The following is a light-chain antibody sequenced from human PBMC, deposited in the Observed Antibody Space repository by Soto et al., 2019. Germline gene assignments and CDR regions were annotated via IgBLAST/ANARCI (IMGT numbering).Light chain of an antibody. CDR3: SSYTSSSPPVV. CDR1: SGDVGSYNR. J-gene: IGLJ2*01. Sequence: QSALTQPPSVSGSPGQSVTISCTGTSGDVGSYNRVSWYQQPPGTAPKLIIYEVINRPSGVPDRFSGSKSGAAASLTISGLQAEDEADYYCSSYTSSSPPVVFGGGTKLTVL. V-gene: IGLV2-18*02. CDR2: EVI.